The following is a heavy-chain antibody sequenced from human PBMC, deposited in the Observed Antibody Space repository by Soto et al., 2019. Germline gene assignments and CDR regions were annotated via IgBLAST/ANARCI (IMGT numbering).Heavy chain of an antibody. CDR1: GGSFSGYY. Sequence: QVQLQQWGAGLLKPSETLSLTCAVYGGSFSGYYWSWIRQPPGKGLEWIGEINHSGSTNYNPSLKSRVTISVDTSKNQFSLKLSSVTAADTAVYYCARGRDGYNYDYWGQGTLVTVSS. V-gene: IGHV4-34*01. D-gene: IGHD5-12*01. J-gene: IGHJ4*02. CDR3: ARGRDGYNYDY. CDR2: INHSGST.